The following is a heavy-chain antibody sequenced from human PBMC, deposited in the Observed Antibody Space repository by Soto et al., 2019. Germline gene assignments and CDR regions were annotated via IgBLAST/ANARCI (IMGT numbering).Heavy chain of an antibody. V-gene: IGHV2-5*01. D-gene: IGHD6-13*01. J-gene: IGHJ1*01. CDR2: IYWSDDK. CDR3: AHRLGIAAAGTSEYFQH. CDR1: GFSLTTSGVG. Sequence: GPTLVNPTQTLTLTCTFSGFSLTTSGVGVGWIRQPPGKALEWLALIYWSDDKRYSPSLKSRLTITKDSSKNQVVLTMTNMDPVDTATYYCAHRLGIAAAGTSEYFQHWGQGTLVTVSS.